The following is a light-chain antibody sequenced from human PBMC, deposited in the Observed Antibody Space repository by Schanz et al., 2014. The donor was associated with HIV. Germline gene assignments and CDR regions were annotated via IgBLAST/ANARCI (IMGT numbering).Light chain of an antibody. V-gene: IGLV2-14*03. Sequence: QSALTQPASVSGSPGQSISISCTGTSSDLGRLNCVSWYQQHPGKAPKLMIYDVSNRPSGVPDRFSGSKSGTSASLAITGLQAEDEADYYCQSYDSGLSGILFGGGTKLTVL. CDR2: DVS. CDR1: SSDLGRLNC. J-gene: IGLJ2*01. CDR3: QSYDSGLSGIL.